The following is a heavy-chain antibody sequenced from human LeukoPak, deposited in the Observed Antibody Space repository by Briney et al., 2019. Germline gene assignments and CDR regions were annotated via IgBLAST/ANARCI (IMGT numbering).Heavy chain of an antibody. J-gene: IGHJ4*02. CDR2: ISGSGGST. Sequence: GGSLRLSCAASGFTFSDYGMSWVRQAPGKGLEWVSAISGSGGSTYYADSVKGRFTISRDNSKNTLYLQMNSLRAEDTAVYYCARGMYYYDSSGYSDWGQGTLVTVSS. D-gene: IGHD3-22*01. CDR3: ARGMYYYDSSGYSD. CDR1: GFTFSDYG. V-gene: IGHV3-23*01.